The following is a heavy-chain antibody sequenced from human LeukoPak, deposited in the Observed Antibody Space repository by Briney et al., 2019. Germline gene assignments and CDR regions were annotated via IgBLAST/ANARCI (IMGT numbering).Heavy chain of an antibody. CDR3: ARETPNIYDSSGYYYFDY. Sequence: ASVKVSCKASGYTFTSYGISWVRQAPGQGLEWMGWISAYNGNTNYAQKLQGRVTMTTDTSTSTAYMEPRSLRSDDTAVYYCARETPNIYDSSGYYYFDYWGQGTLVTVSS. D-gene: IGHD3-22*01. CDR1: GYTFTSYG. V-gene: IGHV1-18*01. J-gene: IGHJ4*02. CDR2: ISAYNGNT.